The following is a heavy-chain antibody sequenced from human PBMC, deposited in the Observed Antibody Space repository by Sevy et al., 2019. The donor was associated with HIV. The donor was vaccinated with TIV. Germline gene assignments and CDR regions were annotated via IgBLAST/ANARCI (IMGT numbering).Heavy chain of an antibody. Sequence: GGSLRLSCAASGFSFSDYSLSWVRQTPEKGLEWLSLISGSSSTIHYADSVKGRFTISRDNGKNSLCLQMNSLRVEDTAMYYCVRGTGPASFLFDYWGQGTLVTVSS. J-gene: IGHJ4*02. V-gene: IGHV3-48*01. CDR2: ISGSSSTI. CDR3: VRGTGPASFLFDY. CDR1: GFSFSDYS.